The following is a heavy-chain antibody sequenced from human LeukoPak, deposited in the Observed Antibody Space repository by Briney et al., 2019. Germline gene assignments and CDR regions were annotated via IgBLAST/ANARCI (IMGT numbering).Heavy chain of an antibody. Sequence: ASVKVSCKASGYTFTSCGISWVRQAPGQGLEWMGWISAYNGNTNYAQKLQGRVTMTTDTSTSTAYMELRSLRSDDTAVYYCARGRLWFGEGGFDPWGQGTLVTVSS. CDR2: ISAYNGNT. CDR1: GYTFTSCG. D-gene: IGHD3-10*01. CDR3: ARGRLWFGEGGFDP. V-gene: IGHV1-18*01. J-gene: IGHJ5*02.